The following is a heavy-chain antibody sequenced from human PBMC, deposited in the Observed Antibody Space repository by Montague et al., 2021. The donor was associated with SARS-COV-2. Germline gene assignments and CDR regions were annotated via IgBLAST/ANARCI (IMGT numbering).Heavy chain of an antibody. CDR1: GGSFRDYA. V-gene: IGHV4-59*08. Sequence: SETLSLTCDFAGGSFRDYAWSWIRQPPGKRLEWIGYLSYSGRPIXNPSLESRVPISVDTSNNQFSLRLRSVIAADTAVYYCAGRLPQYTSGWYFDQWGQGTLVAVSS. D-gene: IGHD6-19*01. CDR3: AGRLPQYTSGWYFDQ. CDR2: LSYSGRP. J-gene: IGHJ4*02.